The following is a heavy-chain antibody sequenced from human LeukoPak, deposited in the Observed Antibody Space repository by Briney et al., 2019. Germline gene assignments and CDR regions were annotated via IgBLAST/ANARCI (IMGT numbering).Heavy chain of an antibody. CDR3: AREYYYDSSGYYWFDP. D-gene: IGHD3-22*01. V-gene: IGHV1-46*01. CDR1: GNTFTTYY. Sequence: ASVKVSCKASGNTFTTYYMHWVRQARGQGLEWMGMINPSGGSTSYAQKFQGRVTMTRDMSTSTFYMELSSLTSEDTAVYSCAREYYYDSSGYYWFDPWGQGTLVTVSS. J-gene: IGHJ5*02. CDR2: INPSGGST.